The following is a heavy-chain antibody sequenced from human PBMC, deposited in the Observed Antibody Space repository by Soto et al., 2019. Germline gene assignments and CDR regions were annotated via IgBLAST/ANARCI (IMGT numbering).Heavy chain of an antibody. CDR2: ISTYNGNT. D-gene: IGHD6-19*01. CDR3: AREDGISDWHAFDY. V-gene: IGHV1-18*04. J-gene: IGHJ4*02. CDR1: GYTFTDYG. Sequence: QVQLVQSGAEVKKPGASVKVSCKASGYTFTDYGISWVRQAPGQGLEWMGWISTYNGNTIYAQKIQGRVTMTTDTSTSTAYVELRSLRSDDTAVYYCAREDGISDWHAFDYWGQGTLVTVSS.